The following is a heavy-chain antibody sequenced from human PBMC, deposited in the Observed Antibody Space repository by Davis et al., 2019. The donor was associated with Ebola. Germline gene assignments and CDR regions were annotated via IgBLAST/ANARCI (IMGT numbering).Heavy chain of an antibody. CDR3: ARAVAAAPSGFYYYGMDV. CDR2: INAGNGNT. Sequence: ASVKVSCKASGYTFTSYAMHWVRQAPGQRLEWMGWINAGNGNTKYSQKFQGRVTITRDTSASTAYMELSSLRSEDTAVYYCARAVAAAPSGFYYYGMDVWGQGTTVTVSS. V-gene: IGHV1-3*01. J-gene: IGHJ6*02. CDR1: GYTFTSYA. D-gene: IGHD6-13*01.